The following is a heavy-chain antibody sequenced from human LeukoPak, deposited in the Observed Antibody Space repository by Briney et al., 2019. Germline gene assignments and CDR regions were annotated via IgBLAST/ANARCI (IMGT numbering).Heavy chain of an antibody. D-gene: IGHD3-10*01. V-gene: IGHV3-7*01. CDR1: GLTLSSYW. CDR2: IKQDGSEK. J-gene: IGHJ4*02. CDR3: ARGGFRELLFDF. Sequence: GGSLRLSCAASGLTLSSYWMSWVRQAPGKGLEWVANIKQDGSEKYYVDSVKGRFTISRDNAKNSLYLQMNSLRAEDTAVYYCARGGFRELLFDFWGQGTLVTVSS.